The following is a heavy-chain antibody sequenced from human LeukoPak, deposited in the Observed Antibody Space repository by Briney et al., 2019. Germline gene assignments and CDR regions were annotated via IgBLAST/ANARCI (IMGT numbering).Heavy chain of an antibody. CDR1: GFNFSTYG. D-gene: IGHD2-21*01. V-gene: IGHV3-23*01. CDR2: INGSGGST. Sequence: GGSLRLSCTASGFNFSTYGMTWVRQAPGKGLEWVSDINGSGGSTYYADSVKGRFTISRDNSENTLYLQMNSLRAEDTAVYYCAKRGILGWGQGTLVTVSS. J-gene: IGHJ4*02. CDR3: AKRGILG.